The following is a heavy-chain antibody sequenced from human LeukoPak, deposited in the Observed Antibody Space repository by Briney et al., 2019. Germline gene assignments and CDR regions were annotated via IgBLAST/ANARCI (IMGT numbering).Heavy chain of an antibody. CDR1: GGSISSDDYY. D-gene: IGHD3-10*01. Sequence: KPSETLSLTCTVSGGSISSDDYYWSWIRQPPGKGLEWIGYIYYSGSIYYNPSLKSRVTISVDTSKNQFSLKLTSVTAADTAVYYCARDQFMVRGXIGAFD. J-gene: IGHJ4*01. V-gene: IGHV4-30-4*01. CDR2: IYYSGSI. CDR3: ARDQFMVRGXIGAFD.